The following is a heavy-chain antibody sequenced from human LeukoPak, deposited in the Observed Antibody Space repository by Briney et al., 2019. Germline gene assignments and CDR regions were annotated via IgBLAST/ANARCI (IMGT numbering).Heavy chain of an antibody. CDR2: INHGGST. CDR1: GGSFSGYY. CDR3: ARGLKKIINYYDSRGHNWFDP. J-gene: IGHJ5*02. Sequence: SETLSLTCAVYGGSFSGYYWSWIRQPPGKGLEWIGEINHGGSTNYNPSLKSRVTISVDTSKNQFSLKLSSVTAADTAVYYCARGLKKIINYYDSRGHNWFDPWGQGTLVTVSS. V-gene: IGHV4-34*01. D-gene: IGHD3-22*01.